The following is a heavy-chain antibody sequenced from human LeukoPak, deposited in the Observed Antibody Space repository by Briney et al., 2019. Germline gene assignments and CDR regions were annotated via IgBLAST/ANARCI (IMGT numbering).Heavy chain of an antibody. Sequence: GGSLRLSCAASGFTFSSYAMTWVRQAPGKGLEWVSTISSSGGRTYYADSVKGRFTISRDNSKNTLYLQMNSLRAEDTAVYYCATSPNWDKEDYFDYWGQGTLVTVSS. J-gene: IGHJ4*02. CDR2: ISSSGGRT. V-gene: IGHV3-23*01. CDR3: ATSPNWDKEDYFDY. CDR1: GFTFSSYA. D-gene: IGHD7-27*01.